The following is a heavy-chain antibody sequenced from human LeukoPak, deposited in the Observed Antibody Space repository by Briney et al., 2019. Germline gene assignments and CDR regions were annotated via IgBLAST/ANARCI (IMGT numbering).Heavy chain of an antibody. CDR2: ISSSSSTI. CDR3: ARIMWSRGSSGAFDI. D-gene: IGHD2-21*01. CDR1: GFTFSSYE. V-gene: IGHV3-48*01. J-gene: IGHJ3*02. Sequence: GGSLRLSCAASGFTFSSYEMNWVRQAPGKGLEWVSYISSSSSTIYYADSVKGRFTISRDNAKNSLYLQMNSLRAEDTAVYYCARIMWSRGSSGAFDIWGQGTMVTVSS.